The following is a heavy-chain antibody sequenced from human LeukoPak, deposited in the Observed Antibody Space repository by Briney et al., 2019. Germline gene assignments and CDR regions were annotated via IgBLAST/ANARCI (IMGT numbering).Heavy chain of an antibody. V-gene: IGHV3-30*04. CDR1: GFPFSSFA. Sequence: GGSLRLSCAASGFPFSSFAMHWVRQAPGKGLEWVAVISYDGSNKYYADSVKGRFTISRDNSKNTLYLQMNSLRAEDTAVYYCAKDWDIIYNAFDIWGQGTMVTVSS. J-gene: IGHJ3*02. CDR2: ISYDGSNK. CDR3: AKDWDIIYNAFDI. D-gene: IGHD2-15*01.